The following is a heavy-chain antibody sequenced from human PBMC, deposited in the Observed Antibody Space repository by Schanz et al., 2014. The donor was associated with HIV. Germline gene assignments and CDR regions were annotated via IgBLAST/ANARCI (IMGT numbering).Heavy chain of an antibody. CDR1: GFTFDEYA. V-gene: IGHV3-23*04. Sequence: EVQLVESGGGLVQPGRSLRLSCAASGFTFDEYAMHWVRQAPGKGLEWVSSISGSVGSTYYADSVKGRFTISRDNSKNTLYLQMNTLRAEDTAVYYCAKGSNYYGLDVWGQGTTVTVSS. CDR2: ISGSVGST. CDR3: AKGSNYYGLDV. J-gene: IGHJ6*02. D-gene: IGHD3-10*01.